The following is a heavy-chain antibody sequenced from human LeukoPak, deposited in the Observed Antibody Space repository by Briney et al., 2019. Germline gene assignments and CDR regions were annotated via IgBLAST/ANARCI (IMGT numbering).Heavy chain of an antibody. J-gene: IGHJ6*03. CDR3: ARGENYNFHTDV. CDR2: LYSGGDT. V-gene: IGHV3-66*02. D-gene: IGHD5-24*01. Sequence: PGGSLRLSCAASGFSVSDSYMSWVRQAPGKGLEWVSILYSGGDTYYSASVRGRFTISRDNSKNTLYLQMNTLSAADTAVYFCARGENYNFHTDVWGKGATVTVSS. CDR1: GFSVSDSY.